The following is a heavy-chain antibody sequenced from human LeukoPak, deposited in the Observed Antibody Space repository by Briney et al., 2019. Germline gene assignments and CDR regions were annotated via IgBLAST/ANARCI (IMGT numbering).Heavy chain of an antibody. CDR3: AKVIAAKWFDP. V-gene: IGHV4-28*01. D-gene: IGHD6-13*01. J-gene: IGHJ5*02. CDR2: IYYSGST. CDR1: GYSISSSNW. Sequence: SETLSLTCAVSGYSISSSNWWGWIRQPPGKGLEWIGYIYYSGSTYYNPSLKSRVTMSVDTSKNQFSLKLSSVTAVDTAVYYCAKVIAAKWFDPWGQGTLVTVSS.